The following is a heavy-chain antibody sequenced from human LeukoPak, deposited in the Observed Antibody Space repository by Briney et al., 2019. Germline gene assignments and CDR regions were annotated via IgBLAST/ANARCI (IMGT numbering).Heavy chain of an antibody. CDR2: ISGSGGST. CDR3: TTVNTLWEELWPYFDY. V-gene: IGHV3-23*01. CDR1: GFTFSSYG. Sequence: GGSLRLSCAASGFTFSSYGMSWVRQAPGKGLEWVSAISGSGGSTYYADSVKGRFTISRDNSKNTLYLQMNSLKTEDTAVYYCTTVNTLWEELWPYFDYWGQGTLVTVSS. J-gene: IGHJ4*02. D-gene: IGHD5-18*01.